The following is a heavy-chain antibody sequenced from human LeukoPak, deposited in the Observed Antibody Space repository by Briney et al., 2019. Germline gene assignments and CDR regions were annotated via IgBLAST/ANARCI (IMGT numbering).Heavy chain of an antibody. Sequence: ASVKVSCKTSGYTFSSYGISWVRQAPGQGLEWMGWIGGYNTDTNSAQKLQGRVTMTTDTSTNTAYMELRNLRSDDTAVYYCARDLCFSTSYYVDYWGQGTLVTVSS. CDR1: GYTFSSYG. V-gene: IGHV1-18*01. CDR3: ARDLCFSTSYYVDY. CDR2: IGGYNTDT. D-gene: IGHD2-2*01. J-gene: IGHJ4*02.